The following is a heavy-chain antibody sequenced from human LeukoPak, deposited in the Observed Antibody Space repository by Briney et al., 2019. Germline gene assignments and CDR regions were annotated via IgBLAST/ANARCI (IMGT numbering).Heavy chain of an antibody. D-gene: IGHD4-17*01. J-gene: IGHJ6*04. CDR1: GFTFSSYE. CDR3: ARGPHYEYSDYYGMDV. V-gene: IGHV3-48*03. CDR2: ISSRGSTI. Sequence: GGSLRLSCAASGFTFSSYEMNWVRQAPGKGVEWVSYISSRGSTISYADSVKGRFTISRENAKNTLYLQMNSLTAEDTAGYYCARGPHYEYSDYYGMDVWGEGTTVTVSS.